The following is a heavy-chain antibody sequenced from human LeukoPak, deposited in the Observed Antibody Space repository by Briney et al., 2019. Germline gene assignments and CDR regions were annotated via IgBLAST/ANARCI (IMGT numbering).Heavy chain of an antibody. CDR1: GGSFSGYY. V-gene: IGHV4-34*01. D-gene: IGHD2-2*01. Sequence: SETLSLTCAVYGGSFSGYYWSWIRQPPGKGLEWIGEINHSGSTNYNPSLKSRVTISVDTSKNQFSLKLSSLTAADTAVYYCAGLVVPGHLDPWGQGTLVTVSS. CDR2: INHSGST. CDR3: AGLVVPGHLDP. J-gene: IGHJ5*02.